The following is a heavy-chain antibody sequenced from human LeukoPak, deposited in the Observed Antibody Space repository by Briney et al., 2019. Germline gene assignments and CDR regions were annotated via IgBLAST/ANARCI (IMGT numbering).Heavy chain of an antibody. V-gene: IGHV3-30*02. D-gene: IGHD6-19*01. CDR3: AKDGGVSSEDWFDP. Sequence: PGGSLRLSCAASGFSFSSYGMHWVRQAPGKGLEWVAFIRYDGSNKYYADSVKGRFTISRDNSKNTLYLQMNSLRAEDTAVYYCAKDGGVSSEDWFDPWGQGTLVTVSS. CDR2: IRYDGSNK. CDR1: GFSFSSYG. J-gene: IGHJ5*02.